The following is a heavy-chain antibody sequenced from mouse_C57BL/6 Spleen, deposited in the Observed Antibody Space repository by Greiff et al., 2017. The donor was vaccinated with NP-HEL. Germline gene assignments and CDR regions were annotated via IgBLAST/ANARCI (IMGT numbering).Heavy chain of an antibody. Sequence: EVQVVESGEGLVKPGGSLKLSCAASGFTFSSYAMSWVRQTPEKRLEWVAYISSGGDYIYYADTVKGRFTISRDNARNTLYLQMSSLKSEDTAMYYCTRDYDYAWFAYWGQGTLVTVSA. V-gene: IGHV5-9-1*02. CDR1: GFTFSSYA. D-gene: IGHD2-4*01. CDR2: ISSGGDYI. CDR3: TRDYDYAWFAY. J-gene: IGHJ3*01.